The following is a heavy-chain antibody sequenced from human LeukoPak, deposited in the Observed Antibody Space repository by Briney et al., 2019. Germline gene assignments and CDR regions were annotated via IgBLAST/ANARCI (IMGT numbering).Heavy chain of an antibody. Sequence: GRSLRLSCAASGFTFDDYAMHWVRQAPGKGLEWVSGISWNSGSIGYADSVKGRFTISRDNAKNSLYLQMNSLRAEDTALYYCAKDSSDWSFNWFDPWGQGTLVTVSS. CDR2: ISWNSGSI. V-gene: IGHV3-9*01. J-gene: IGHJ5*02. CDR1: GFTFDDYA. D-gene: IGHD6-19*01. CDR3: AKDSSDWSFNWFDP.